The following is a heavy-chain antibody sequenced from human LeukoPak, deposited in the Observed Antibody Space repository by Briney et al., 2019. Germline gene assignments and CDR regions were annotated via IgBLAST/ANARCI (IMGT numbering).Heavy chain of an antibody. D-gene: IGHD3-22*01. Sequence: GGSPRLSCAASGFTFNNVWMNWGRQAPGKGLEWVGRIKSKTNGGTTEYAAPAKGRFTILRDDSKNTLYLQMNSLKTEDTAVYYCMLGSGSYDSSDFDYWGQGTLVTVSS. CDR3: MLGSGSYDSSDFDY. CDR2: IKSKTNGGTT. CDR1: GFTFNNVW. J-gene: IGHJ4*02. V-gene: IGHV3-15*07.